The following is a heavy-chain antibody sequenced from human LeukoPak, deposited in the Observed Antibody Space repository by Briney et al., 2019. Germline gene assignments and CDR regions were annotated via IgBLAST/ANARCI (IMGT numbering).Heavy chain of an antibody. CDR3: AREGWVDAFDI. CDR2: IYTSGST. CDR1: GGSISSGSYY. V-gene: IGHV4-61*02. D-gene: IGHD5-24*01. J-gene: IGHJ3*02. Sequence: PSQTLSLTCTVSGGSISSGSYYWSWIRQPAGKGLEWIGRIYTSGSTNYNPSLKSRVTISVDTSKNQFSLKLSSVTAADTAVYYCAREGWVDAFDIWGQGTMVTVSP.